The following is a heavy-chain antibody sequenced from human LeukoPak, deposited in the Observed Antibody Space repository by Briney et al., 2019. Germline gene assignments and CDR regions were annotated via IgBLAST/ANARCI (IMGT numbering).Heavy chain of an antibody. V-gene: IGHV4-59*01. Sequence: PSETLSLTCTVSGGSISSYYWSWIRQPPGKGLEWIGYIYYSGSTNYNPSLKSRVTISVDTSKNQFSLKLSSVTAADTAVYYCARVTTWPYYYYYMHVWGKGTTVTVSS. J-gene: IGHJ6*03. CDR1: GGSISSYY. D-gene: IGHD1-1*01. CDR3: ARVTTWPYYYYYMHV. CDR2: IYYSGST.